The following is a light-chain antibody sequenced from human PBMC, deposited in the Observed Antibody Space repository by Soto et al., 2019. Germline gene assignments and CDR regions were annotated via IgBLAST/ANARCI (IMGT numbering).Light chain of an antibody. CDR3: HSYAGNSILL. CDR2: EDN. J-gene: IGLJ3*02. Sequence: QSALTQPASLSGSPGQSITISCTATGSDFGTYNVVSWYQQHPGKAPKIIIYEDNKRPSGVSDRFSGSKSGNTASLTISGLQAEDGADYYCHSYAGNSILLFGGGTKLTVL. V-gene: IGLV2-23*01. CDR1: GSDFGTYNV.